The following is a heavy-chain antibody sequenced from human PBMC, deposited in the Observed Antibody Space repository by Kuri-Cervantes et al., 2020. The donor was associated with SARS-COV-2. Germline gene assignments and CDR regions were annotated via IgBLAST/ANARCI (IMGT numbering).Heavy chain of an antibody. CDR2: IIPIFGTA. CDR3: ARCMWGRNPDYYYYMDV. D-gene: IGHD1-14*01. J-gene: IGHJ6*03. Sequence: SVEVSCKASGGTFSSYAISWVRQAPGQGLEWMGGIIPIFGTANYAQKFQGRVTITTDESTSTAYMEVSSLRSEDTAVYYCARCMWGRNPDYYYYMDVWGKGTTVTVSS. CDR1: GGTFSSYA. V-gene: IGHV1-69*05.